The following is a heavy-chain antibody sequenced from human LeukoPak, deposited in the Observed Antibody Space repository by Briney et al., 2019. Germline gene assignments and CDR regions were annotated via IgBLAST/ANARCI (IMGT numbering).Heavy chain of an antibody. CDR3: ARDLLTDFVFYASGPPWFDP. V-gene: IGHV4-38-2*02. CDR2: IYHSGST. D-gene: IGHD3-10*01. CDR1: GYSISSGYY. J-gene: IGHJ5*02. Sequence: KPSETLSLTCTVSGYSISSGYYWGWIRQPPGKGLEWIGSIYHSGSTYYNPSLKSRVTISVDTSKNQFSLKLSSVTAADTAVYYCARDLLTDFVFYASGPPWFDPWGQGTLVTVSS.